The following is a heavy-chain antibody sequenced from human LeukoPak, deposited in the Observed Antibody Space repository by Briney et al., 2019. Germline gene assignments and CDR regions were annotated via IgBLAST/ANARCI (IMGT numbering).Heavy chain of an antibody. J-gene: IGHJ4*02. D-gene: IGHD2-15*01. CDR2: IFPGDSDT. Sequence: PGESLKISCEVSGYDFTTYWIGWVRQMPGKGLEWMGIIFPGDSDTRYSPSFQGQVTISADKSNSIAYLQWSSLKASDTAMYYCARRDRSTRSVDYWGQGTLVTVSS. V-gene: IGHV5-51*01. CDR3: ARRDRSTRSVDY. CDR1: GYDFTTYW.